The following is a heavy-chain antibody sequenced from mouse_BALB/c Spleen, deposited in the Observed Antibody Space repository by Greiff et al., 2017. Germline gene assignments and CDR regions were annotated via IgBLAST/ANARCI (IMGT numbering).Heavy chain of an antibody. CDR1: GFTFSSFG. Sequence: EVKLVESGGGLVQPGGSRKLSCAASGFTFSSFGMHWVRQAPEKGLEWVAYISSGSSTIYYADTVKGRFTISRDNPKNTLFLQMTSLRSEDTAMYYCARSRRYAMDYWGQGTSVTVSS. J-gene: IGHJ4*01. V-gene: IGHV5-17*02. D-gene: IGHD3-1*01. CDR2: ISSGSSTI. CDR3: ARSRRYAMDY.